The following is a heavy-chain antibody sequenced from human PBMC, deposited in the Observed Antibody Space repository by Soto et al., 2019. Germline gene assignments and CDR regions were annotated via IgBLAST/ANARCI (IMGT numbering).Heavy chain of an antibody. D-gene: IGHD1-26*01. Sequence: SETLSLTCTVSGGSISSYYWSWIRQPPGKGLEWIGYIYYSGSTNYNPSLKSRVTISVDTSKNQFSLKVSSVTAADTAVYYCARHYSGSYYVVDYYYYGMDVWGQWTTVTVS. J-gene: IGHJ6*02. V-gene: IGHV4-59*01. CDR1: GGSISSYY. CDR2: IYYSGST. CDR3: ARHYSGSYYVVDYYYYGMDV.